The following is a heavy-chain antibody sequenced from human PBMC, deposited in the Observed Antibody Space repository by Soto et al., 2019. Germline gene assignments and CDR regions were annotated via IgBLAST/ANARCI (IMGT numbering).Heavy chain of an antibody. CDR3: ATVSCDSSSWSWGWFDP. D-gene: IGHD6-13*01. CDR2: FDPEDGET. CDR1: GYTLTELS. V-gene: IGHV1-24*01. J-gene: IGHJ5*02. Sequence: GASVKVSCKVSGYTLTELSMHWVRQAPGKGLEWMGGFDPEDGETIYAQKFQGRVTMTEDTSTDTAYMELSSLRSEDTAVYYCATVSCDSSSWSWGWFDPWGQGTLVTISS.